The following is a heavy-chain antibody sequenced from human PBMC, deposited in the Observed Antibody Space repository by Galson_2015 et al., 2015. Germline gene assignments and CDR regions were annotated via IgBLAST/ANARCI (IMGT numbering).Heavy chain of an antibody. D-gene: IGHD3/OR15-3a*01. Sequence: SETLSLTCTVSGGSISSSSHYWGWVRQPPGKGLEWIGNIYYSGHTYYKPSLTSRVTISVDTSKNQFSLKVRSVTAADTAVYYCARVYYDFRTDPYYYYMDVWGKGTTVTVSS. CDR2: IYYSGHT. CDR1: GGSISSSSHY. V-gene: IGHV4-39*01. CDR3: ARVYYDFRTDPYYYYMDV. J-gene: IGHJ6*03.